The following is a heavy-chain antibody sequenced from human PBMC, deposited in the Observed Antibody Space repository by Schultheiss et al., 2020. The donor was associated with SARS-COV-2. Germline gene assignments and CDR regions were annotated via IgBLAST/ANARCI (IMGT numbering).Heavy chain of an antibody. D-gene: IGHD1-1*01. CDR2: IYKNGST. V-gene: IGHV4-59*12. J-gene: IGHJ3*02. CDR1: GASISGYY. CDR3: ARGVNWNDRREGFDI. Sequence: SETLSLTCTVSGASISGYYWSWIRQPPGKGLEWIGYIYKNGSTTYNPSLKSRVTISVDTSKNQFSLKLNSVTAADTAVYYCARGVNWNDRREGFDIWGQGTMVTVSS.